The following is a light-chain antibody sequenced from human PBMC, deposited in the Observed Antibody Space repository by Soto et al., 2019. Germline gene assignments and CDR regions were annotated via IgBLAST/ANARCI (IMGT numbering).Light chain of an antibody. CDR2: DAS. J-gene: IGKJ2*01. Sequence: DIQMTQSPSSLSASVGDRVTITCQASQDITNYLNWYQQKPGKAPKLLIYDASNWETGVPSRFSGGGSGTDFTFTISSLQPEDIATYYCQHYDNFPYTFGQGTKLELK. CDR3: QHYDNFPYT. V-gene: IGKV1-33*01. CDR1: QDITNY.